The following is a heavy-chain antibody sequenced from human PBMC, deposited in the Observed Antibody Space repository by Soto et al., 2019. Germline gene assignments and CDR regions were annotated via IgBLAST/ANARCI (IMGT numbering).Heavy chain of an antibody. CDR2: ISGSGGST. CDR1: GFTFSSYA. J-gene: IGHJ4*02. D-gene: IGHD4-17*01. V-gene: IGHV3-23*01. CDR3: AKDLYGDYGRLFDY. Sequence: EVQLLESGGGLVPPGGSLRLSCAASGFTFSSYAMAWVRQAPGKGLEWVSTISGSGGSTYYADSVKGRFTISRDNSKNTLHLQMNSLRAEDTAVYYCAKDLYGDYGRLFDYWGQGTLVTVSS.